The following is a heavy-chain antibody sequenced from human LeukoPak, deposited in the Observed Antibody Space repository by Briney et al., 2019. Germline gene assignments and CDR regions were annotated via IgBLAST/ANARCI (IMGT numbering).Heavy chain of an antibody. D-gene: IGHD3-22*01. CDR2: ISYDGSNK. V-gene: IGHV3-30-3*01. Sequence: GGSLRLSCAASGFTFSSYAMHWVRQAPGKGLEWVAVISYDGSNKYYADSVKGRFTISRDNSKNTLYLQMNSLRAEDTAVYYCARTVEYYYEGDYFDYWGQGTQVTVSS. J-gene: IGHJ4*02. CDR1: GFTFSSYA. CDR3: ARTVEYYYEGDYFDY.